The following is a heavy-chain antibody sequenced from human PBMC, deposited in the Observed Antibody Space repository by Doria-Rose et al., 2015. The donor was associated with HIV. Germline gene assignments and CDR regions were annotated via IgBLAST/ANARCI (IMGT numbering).Heavy chain of an antibody. CDR1: GVSLSSPGMG. CDR3: ARIKSSRWYHKYYFDF. V-gene: IGHV2-26*01. J-gene: IGHJ4*02. Sequence: QVTLKESGPVLVKPTETLTLTCTVSGVSLSSPGMGVSWIRQPPGKALEWLANIFSDDERSYKTSLKSRLTISRGTSKRQVVLTMTDMDPVDTATYYCARIKSSRWYHKYYFDFWGQGTLVIVSA. CDR2: IFSDDER. D-gene: IGHD6-13*01.